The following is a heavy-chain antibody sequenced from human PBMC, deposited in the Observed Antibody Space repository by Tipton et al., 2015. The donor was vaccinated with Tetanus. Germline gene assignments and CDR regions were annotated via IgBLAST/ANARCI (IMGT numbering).Heavy chain of an antibody. V-gene: IGHV4-30-2*01. CDR2: MYHGGTT. D-gene: IGHD3-3*01. J-gene: IGHJ5*02. CDR1: GDSISRGGDS. CDR3: ARGVVLSGSRFAP. Sequence: TLSLTCTVSGDSISRGGDSWSWIRQPPGKGLEWIVYMYHGGTTYYNPSLKSRVTISIDRSKNQFFLKLDSVTAADTAIYYCARGVVLSGSRFAPGGQGTRVTVSS.